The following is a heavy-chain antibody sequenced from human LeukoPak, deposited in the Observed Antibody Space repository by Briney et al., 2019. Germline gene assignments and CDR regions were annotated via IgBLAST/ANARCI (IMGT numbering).Heavy chain of an antibody. CDR1: DGSVSRSPFY. Sequence: RASETLFLTCSVSDGSVSRSPFYWGWIRQPPGKGLEWIGNVHFGGTSHYNPSLKNRVTLSVDTSNNQFSLSLRSVTAADTAVYYCARRYGSSYFDSWGQGALVTVSS. CDR2: VHFGGTS. D-gene: IGHD3-22*01. CDR3: ARRYGSSYFDS. J-gene: IGHJ4*02. V-gene: IGHV4-39*01.